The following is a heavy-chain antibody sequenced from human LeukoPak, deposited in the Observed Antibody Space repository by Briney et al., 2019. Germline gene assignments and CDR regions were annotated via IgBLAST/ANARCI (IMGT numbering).Heavy chain of an antibody. V-gene: IGHV3-21*01. J-gene: IGHJ3*02. CDR2: ISSSSSYI. CDR3: ASYSSGWYKNAFDI. Sequence: GGSLRLSCAASGFTFSSYNMNWVRQAPGKGLEWVSSISSSSSYIYYADSVKGRFTISRDNAKNSLYLQMNSLRAEDTAVYYCASYSSGWYKNAFDIWGQGTMVTVSS. CDR1: GFTFSSYN. D-gene: IGHD6-19*01.